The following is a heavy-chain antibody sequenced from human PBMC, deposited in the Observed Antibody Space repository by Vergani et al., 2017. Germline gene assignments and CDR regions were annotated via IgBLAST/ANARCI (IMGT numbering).Heavy chain of an antibody. D-gene: IGHD3-16*01. CDR2: IYWNDDK. Sequence: QITLKESGPTLVKPTQTLTLTCPFSGFSLSTSGVGVGWIRQPPGKALEWLALIYWNDDKRYSPSMKSRLTITKDTSKNQVVLTMTNMDPVDTATYYCSHSPMISEAFDYWGQGTLVTVSS. CDR3: SHSPMISEAFDY. J-gene: IGHJ4*02. CDR1: GFSLSTSGVG. V-gene: IGHV2-5*01.